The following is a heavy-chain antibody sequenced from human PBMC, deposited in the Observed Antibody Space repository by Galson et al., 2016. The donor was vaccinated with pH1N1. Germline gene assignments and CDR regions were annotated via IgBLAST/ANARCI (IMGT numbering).Heavy chain of an antibody. CDR2: AITVNGNT. CDR1: GYTFGSYA. D-gene: IGHD3-9*01. V-gene: IGHV1-3*04. J-gene: IGHJ4*02. CDR3: ARWALTGYHDY. Sequence: SVKVSCKASGYTFGSYAVHWVRQVPGQRLEWMGYAITVNGNTKISQEFQDRVSITRDTSTNTAYMEITSLRSDDTAVYYCARWALTGYHDYWGQGTLVTVSS.